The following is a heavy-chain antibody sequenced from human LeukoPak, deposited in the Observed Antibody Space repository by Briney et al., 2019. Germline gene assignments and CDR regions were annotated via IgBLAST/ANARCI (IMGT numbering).Heavy chain of an antibody. Sequence: SETLSLTCAVYGGSFSGYYWSWIRQPPGKGLEWIGEINHSGSTNYNPSLKSRVTISVDTSKNQFSLKLSSVTAADTAVYYCAGTMVRGSDYWGQGTLVTVSS. D-gene: IGHD3-10*01. CDR3: AGTMVRGSDY. J-gene: IGHJ4*02. V-gene: IGHV4-34*01. CDR2: INHSGST. CDR1: GGSFSGYY.